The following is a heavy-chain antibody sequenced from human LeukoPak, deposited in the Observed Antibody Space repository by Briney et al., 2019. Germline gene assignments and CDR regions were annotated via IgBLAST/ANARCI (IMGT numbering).Heavy chain of an antibody. V-gene: IGHV1-2*02. CDR3: ARVFNYYDTSGYYT. Sequence: ASVKVSCKASGYTFTGYYMHWVRQAPGQGLEWMGWISPNSGDTHYAQKFQGRVTLTRDTSISTAYMELSRLRSDDTAVYYCARVFNYYDTSGYYTWGQGTLVTVSS. J-gene: IGHJ5*02. CDR2: ISPNSGDT. CDR1: GYTFTGYY. D-gene: IGHD3-22*01.